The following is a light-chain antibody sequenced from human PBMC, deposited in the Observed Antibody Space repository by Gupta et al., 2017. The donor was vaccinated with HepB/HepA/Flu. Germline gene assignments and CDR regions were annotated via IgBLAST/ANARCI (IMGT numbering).Light chain of an antibody. J-gene: IGLJ2*01. CDR1: SSDIGGYSY. V-gene: IGLV2-14*03. CDR2: DVT. CDR3: SSYTSAGTLVL. Sequence: QSALTQPASVSGSPGQSITISCTGTSSDIGGYSYVSWYQQNPGKAPKLLIYDVTNRPSGVSNRFSGSKSGNTASLTISGLQAEDESDYYCSSYTSAGTLVLFGGGTRLTVL.